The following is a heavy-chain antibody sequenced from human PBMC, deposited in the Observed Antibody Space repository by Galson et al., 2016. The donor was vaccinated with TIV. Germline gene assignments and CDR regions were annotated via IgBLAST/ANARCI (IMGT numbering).Heavy chain of an antibody. CDR3: ARRKNYGGDAFDL. CDR2: ISGSGGIT. D-gene: IGHD4-23*01. J-gene: IGHJ3*01. Sequence: SLRLSCAASGFTFNNYGMNWVRQAPGKGLEWVSGISGSGGITYLADSVKGRFTISRDNSKDTLYPHMNSLRAEDTAVYFCARRKNYGGDAFDLWGQGTMVTVSS. V-gene: IGHV3-23*01. CDR1: GFTFNNYG.